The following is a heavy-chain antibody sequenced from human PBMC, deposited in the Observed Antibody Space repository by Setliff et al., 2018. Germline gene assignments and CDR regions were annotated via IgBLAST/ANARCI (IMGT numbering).Heavy chain of an antibody. CDR1: GGSFSGYY. D-gene: IGHD5-12*01. CDR3: ARGERRWLRFSLDY. Sequence: LSLTCAVYGGSFSGYYWSWIRQPPGKGLEWIGEINHSGSTNYNPSLKSRVTISVDTSKNQFSLKLSSVTAADTAVYYCARGERRWLRFSLDYWGQGTLVTAPQ. J-gene: IGHJ4*02. CDR2: INHSGST. V-gene: IGHV4-34*01.